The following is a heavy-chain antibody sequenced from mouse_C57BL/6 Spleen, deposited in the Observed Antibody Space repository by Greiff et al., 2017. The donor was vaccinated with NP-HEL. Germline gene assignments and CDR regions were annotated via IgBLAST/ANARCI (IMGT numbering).Heavy chain of an antibody. V-gene: IGHV1-69*01. CDR1: GYTFTSYW. D-gene: IGHD3-2*02. CDR3: ARGDSSGGFAY. J-gene: IGHJ3*01. Sequence: VQLQQPGAELVMPGASVKLSCKASGYTFTSYWMHWVKQRPGQGLEWIGEIDPSDSYTNYNQKFKGKSTLTVDKSSSTAYMQLSSLTSEDSAVYYCARGDSSGGFAYWGQGTLVTVSA. CDR2: IDPSDSYT.